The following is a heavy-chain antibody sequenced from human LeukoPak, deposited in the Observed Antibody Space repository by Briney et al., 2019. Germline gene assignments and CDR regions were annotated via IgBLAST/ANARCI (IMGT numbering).Heavy chain of an antibody. Sequence: GGSLRLSCAASGFTFSSYAMHWVRQAPGKGLEWVAVISYDGSNKYYADSVKGRFTITRDNAKNSLYLQMNSLRAEDTAVYYCARDGRWSGAFDIWGQGTMVTVSS. CDR3: ARDGRWSGAFDI. D-gene: IGHD3-10*01. CDR1: GFTFSSYA. J-gene: IGHJ3*02. CDR2: ISYDGSNK. V-gene: IGHV3-30-3*01.